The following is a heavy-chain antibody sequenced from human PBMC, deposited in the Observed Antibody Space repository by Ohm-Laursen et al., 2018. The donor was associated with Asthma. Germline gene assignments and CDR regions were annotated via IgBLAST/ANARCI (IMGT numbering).Heavy chain of an antibody. V-gene: IGHV3-21*01. CDR2: ISTASSFI. CDR1: GYTFSRYS. J-gene: IGHJ4*02. Sequence: GPLRLSCTASGYTFSRYSIHWVRQIPGKGLEWVASISTASSFIYYADSVRGRFTTSRDNARNSVHLQMNSLRAEDTAVYYCARGMYYYDSSGYSEVDYWGQGTLVTVSP. D-gene: IGHD3-22*01. CDR3: ARGMYYYDSSGYSEVDY.